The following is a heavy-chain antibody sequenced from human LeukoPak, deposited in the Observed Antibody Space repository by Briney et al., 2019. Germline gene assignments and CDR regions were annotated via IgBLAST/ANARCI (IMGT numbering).Heavy chain of an antibody. Sequence: PGGSLRLSCAASGFTFGSYQMNWVRQAPGKGLEWVAYIGTIISTTYYADSVKGRFTVSRDDAKNSLFLQMSSLRAEDTAVYYCARVVYVLRGQRLLPAGLDSGGQGTLVTVSS. CDR2: IGTIISTT. CDR3: ARVVYVLRGQRLLPAGLDS. D-gene: IGHD1-26*01. CDR1: GFTFGSYQ. J-gene: IGHJ4*02. V-gene: IGHV3-48*03.